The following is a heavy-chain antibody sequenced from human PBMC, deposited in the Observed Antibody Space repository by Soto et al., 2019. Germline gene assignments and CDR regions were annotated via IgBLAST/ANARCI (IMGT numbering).Heavy chain of an antibody. CDR1: GGTFSSYT. CDR2: IIPILGIA. V-gene: IGHV1-69*02. J-gene: IGHJ4*02. Sequence: SVKVSCKASGGTFSSYTISWVRQAPGQGLEWMGRIIPILGIANYAQKFQGRVTITADKSTSTAYMELSSLRSEDTAVYYCASVNYDHLAGYRYWGQGTLVTVSS. CDR3: ASVNYDHLAGYRY. D-gene: IGHD3-9*01.